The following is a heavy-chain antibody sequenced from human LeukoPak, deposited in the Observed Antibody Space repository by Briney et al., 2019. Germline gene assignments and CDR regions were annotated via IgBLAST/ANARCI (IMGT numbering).Heavy chain of an antibody. V-gene: IGHV1-18*01. CDR1: GYTFTSYG. Sequence: ASVKVSCKASGYTFTSYGISWVRQAPGQGLEWMGWISAYNGNTNYAQKLQGRVTITADKSTSTAYKELSSLRSEDTAVYYCARTDYYDSSINWFDPWGQGTLVTVSS. J-gene: IGHJ5*02. D-gene: IGHD3-22*01. CDR3: ARTDYYDSSINWFDP. CDR2: ISAYNGNT.